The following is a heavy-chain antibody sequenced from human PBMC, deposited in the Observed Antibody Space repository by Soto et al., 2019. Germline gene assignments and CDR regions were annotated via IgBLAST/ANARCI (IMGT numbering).Heavy chain of an antibody. CDR1: GDSIRGCGHY. CDR3: ARDTGLAPTVWGY. D-gene: IGHD7-27*01. J-gene: IGHJ4*03. V-gene: IGHV4-31*03. CDR2: VYHSGST. Sequence: QVQLQESGPGLVKPSQTLSLTCSVSGDSIRGCGHYWNWIRQFPGKGLEWIGYVYHSGSTHYKPSLRGRLTISIDTSKNQFSLRLISVTAADTALYYCARDTGLAPTVWGYWGHGTQVTVSS.